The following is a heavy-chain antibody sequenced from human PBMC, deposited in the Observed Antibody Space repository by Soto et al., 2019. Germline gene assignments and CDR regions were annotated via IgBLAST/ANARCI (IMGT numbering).Heavy chain of an antibody. J-gene: IGHJ6*02. CDR3: ARDRGSIAPRYYGMDV. CDR1: GFTFSSYA. Sequence: GGSLRLSCAASGFTFSSYAMHWVRQAPGKGLEWVAVISYDGSNKYYADSVKGRFTISRDNSKNTLYLQMNSLRAEDTAVYYCARDRGSIAPRYYGMDVWGQGTTVTVSS. D-gene: IGHD2-15*01. V-gene: IGHV3-30-3*01. CDR2: ISYDGSNK.